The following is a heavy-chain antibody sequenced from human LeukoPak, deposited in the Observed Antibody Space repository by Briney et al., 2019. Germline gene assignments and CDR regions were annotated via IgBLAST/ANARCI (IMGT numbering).Heavy chain of an antibody. CDR3: AREFSAGLVWFGEIYGMDD. J-gene: IGHJ6*02. D-gene: IGHD3-10*01. CDR1: GLIFGSYA. Sequence: GGSLRLACPASGLIFGSYAMHWVRQAAGKGLEWVAVISYDGSNKYYADPVKGRFTISRDNSKNTLYLQMNIRRAEDTDVYVCAREFSAGLVWFGEIYGMDDWGQGTTVTVSS. V-gene: IGHV3-30*04. CDR2: ISYDGSNK.